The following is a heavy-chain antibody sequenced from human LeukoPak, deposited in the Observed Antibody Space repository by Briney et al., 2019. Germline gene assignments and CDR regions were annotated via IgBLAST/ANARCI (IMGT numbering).Heavy chain of an antibody. CDR2: MYHSGST. Sequence: SETLSLTCTVSGGSITSSDYHWCWIRQPPGKGLEWIGSMYHSGSTYHNPSLKSRVTISVDTSKNQFSLKLNSVTAADTAVYYCARHVGQQLFYYYYGLDVWGQGTTVSVSS. CDR3: ARHVGQQLFYYYYGLDV. CDR1: GGSITSSDYH. J-gene: IGHJ6*02. V-gene: IGHV4-39*01. D-gene: IGHD6-13*01.